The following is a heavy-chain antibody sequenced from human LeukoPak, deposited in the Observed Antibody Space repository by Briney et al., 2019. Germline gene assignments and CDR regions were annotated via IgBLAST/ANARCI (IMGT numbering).Heavy chain of an antibody. Sequence: GAPVKVSCEASGYTFTGYYMHWVRQAPGQGLEWMGWINPNSGGTNYAQKFQGRVTMTRDTSISTAYMELSRLRSDDTAVYYCARDSHYYDSSGPRFDYWGQGTLVTVSS. CDR1: GYTFTGYY. J-gene: IGHJ4*02. CDR3: ARDSHYYDSSGPRFDY. V-gene: IGHV1-2*02. CDR2: INPNSGGT. D-gene: IGHD3-22*01.